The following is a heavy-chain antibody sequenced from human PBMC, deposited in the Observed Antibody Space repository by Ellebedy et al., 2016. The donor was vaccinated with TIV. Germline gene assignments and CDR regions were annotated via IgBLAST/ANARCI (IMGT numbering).Heavy chain of an antibody. D-gene: IGHD5-18*01. CDR2: ISSSSSYT. CDR1: GFTFSDYY. Sequence: PGGSLRLSCAASGFTFSDYYMSWIRQAPGKGLEWVSFISSSSSYTNYADSVKGRFTISRDNAKNSLYLQMNSLRAEDTAVYYCARYTAMVDYWGQGTLVTVSS. J-gene: IGHJ4*02. V-gene: IGHV3-11*06. CDR3: ARYTAMVDY.